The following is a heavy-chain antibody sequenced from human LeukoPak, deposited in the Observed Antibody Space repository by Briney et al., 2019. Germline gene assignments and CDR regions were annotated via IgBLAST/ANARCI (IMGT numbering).Heavy chain of an antibody. CDR3: ARRIDCSSTSCRAFDI. CDR1: GHSFTSYW. CDR2: IYPGDSDT. D-gene: IGHD2-2*01. J-gene: IGHJ3*02. V-gene: IGHV5-51*01. Sequence: GESLKISCKGSGHSFTSYWIGWVRQMPGKGLEWMGIIYPGDSDTRYSPSFQGQVTISADKSISTAYLQWSSLKASDTAMYYCARRIDCSSTSCRAFDIWGQGTMVTVSS.